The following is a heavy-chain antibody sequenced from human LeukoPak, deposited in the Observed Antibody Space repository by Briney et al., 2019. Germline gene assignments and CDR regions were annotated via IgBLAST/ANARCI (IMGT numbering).Heavy chain of an antibody. CDR1: GYRFTGYY. D-gene: IGHD3-10*01. Sequence: ASVKVSCKAPGYRFTGYYIHWVRQAPGQGLEWMGWINPNNGGTNYAQKFQGRVTMARDTSITTTYMELSSLRSGDTAVYYCARDSGDYYGSGSRFDPWGQGTLVTVSS. V-gene: IGHV1-2*02. CDR2: INPNNGGT. CDR3: ARDSGDYYGSGSRFDP. J-gene: IGHJ5*02.